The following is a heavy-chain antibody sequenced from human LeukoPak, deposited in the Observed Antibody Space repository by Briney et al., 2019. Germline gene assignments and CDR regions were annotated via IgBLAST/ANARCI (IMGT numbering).Heavy chain of an antibody. CDR3: ARQPPWHHCSGGSCHYDY. CDR1: GYSFTSYW. J-gene: IGHJ4*02. Sequence: GESLKISCKGSGYSFTSYWIGWVRQMPGKGLEWMGIIYPGDSDTRYSPSFQGQVTISADKSISTAYLQWSSLKASDTAMYYCARQPPWHHCSGGSCHYDYWGQGTLVTVSS. V-gene: IGHV5-51*01. D-gene: IGHD2-15*01. CDR2: IYPGDSDT.